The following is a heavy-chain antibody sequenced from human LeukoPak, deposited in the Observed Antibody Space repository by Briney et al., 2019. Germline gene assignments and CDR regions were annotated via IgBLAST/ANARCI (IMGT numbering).Heavy chain of an antibody. CDR1: GFTFSSYA. D-gene: IGHD2-15*01. CDR3: ARDRGYSVDY. V-gene: IGHV3-30-3*01. J-gene: IGHJ4*02. CDR2: ISYDGSNK. Sequence: PGGSLRLSCAASGFTFSSYAMHWVRQAPGKGLEWVAVISYDGSNKYYADSVEGRFTISRDNTRNTLYLQMNSLRAEDTAVYYCARDRGYSVDYWGQGTLVTVSS.